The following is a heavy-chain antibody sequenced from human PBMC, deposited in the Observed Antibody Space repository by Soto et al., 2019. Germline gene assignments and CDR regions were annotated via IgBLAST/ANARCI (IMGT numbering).Heavy chain of an antibody. CDR2: INSDGSRK. D-gene: IGHD3-3*01. V-gene: IGHV3-74*01. J-gene: IGHJ4*02. CDR1: EFTFSDYW. Sequence: PGGSLRLSCAASEFTFSDYWMDWVRQLPGEGLVWVSRINSDGSRKTYADSVKGRFTISRDNAKNTLYLQMNGLRAEDTAVYYCAREAFWSGYPFDYWGPGILVTVSS. CDR3: AREAFWSGYPFDY.